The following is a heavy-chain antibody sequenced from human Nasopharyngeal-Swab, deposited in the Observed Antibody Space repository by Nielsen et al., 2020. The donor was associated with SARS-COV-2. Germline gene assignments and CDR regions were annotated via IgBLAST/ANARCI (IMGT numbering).Heavy chain of an antibody. CDR3: ATRKGLIAGSSGYNY. V-gene: IGHV1-8*01. CDR2: MNPNSGNT. CDR1: GYTFTSYD. J-gene: IGHJ4*02. D-gene: IGHD3-22*01. Sequence: ASVKVSCKASGYTFTSYDINWVRQATGQGLEWMGWMNPNSGNTGYAQKFQGRVTMTRNTSISTAYMELSSLRSEDTAVYYCATRKGLIAGSSGYNYWGQGTLVTVSS.